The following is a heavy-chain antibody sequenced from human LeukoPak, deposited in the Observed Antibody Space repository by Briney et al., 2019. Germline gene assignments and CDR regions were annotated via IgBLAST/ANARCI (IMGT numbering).Heavy chain of an antibody. Sequence: RPGGSLRLSCAASGFTFDDYGMSWVRQAPGKGLEWVSGINWNGGSTGYADPVKGRFTISRDNAKNSLYLQMNSLRAEDTALYYCARESRYVWGSYLDYWGQGTLVTVSS. J-gene: IGHJ4*02. CDR2: INWNGGST. D-gene: IGHD3-16*02. CDR1: GFTFDDYG. CDR3: ARESRYVWGSYLDY. V-gene: IGHV3-20*04.